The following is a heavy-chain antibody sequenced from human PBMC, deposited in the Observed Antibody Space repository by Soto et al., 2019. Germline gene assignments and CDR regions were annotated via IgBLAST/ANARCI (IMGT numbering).Heavy chain of an antibody. CDR2: ISSSSSYI. Sequence: EVQLVESGGGLVKPGGSLRLSCAASGFTFSSYSMNWVRQAPGKGLEWVSSISSSSSYIYYADSVKGRFTISRDNAKNSLYLQMNSLRAEDTAVYYCAPTISPILTGYHDYWGQGTLVTVSS. J-gene: IGHJ4*02. D-gene: IGHD3-9*01. V-gene: IGHV3-21*01. CDR1: GFTFSSYS. CDR3: APTISPILTGYHDY.